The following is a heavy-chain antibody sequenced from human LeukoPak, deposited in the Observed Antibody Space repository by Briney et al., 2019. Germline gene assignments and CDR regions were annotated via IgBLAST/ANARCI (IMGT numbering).Heavy chain of an antibody. CDR2: IRYDGSNK. J-gene: IGHJ6*04. CDR1: GFTFSSYG. CDR3: AKRRLDYGEYYQMDV. Sequence: GGSLRLACAASGFTFSSYGMHWVRQAPGKGLEWVAFIRYDGSNKYYADSVKGRFTISRDNSKNTLYLQMNSLRADDTAVYYCAKRRLDYGEYYQMDVWGKGTTVTISS. V-gene: IGHV3-30*02. D-gene: IGHD4-17*01.